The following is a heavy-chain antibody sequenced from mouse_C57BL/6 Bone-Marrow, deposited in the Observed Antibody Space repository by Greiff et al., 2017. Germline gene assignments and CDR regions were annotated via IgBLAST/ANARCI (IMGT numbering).Heavy chain of an antibody. J-gene: IGHJ2*01. CDR2: INPNNGGT. Sequence: VQLQQSGPELVKPGASVKISCKASGYTFTDYYMNWVKQSHGKSLEWIGDINPNNGGTSYNQKFKGKATLTVDKSSSTAYMELRSLTSEDSAVYYCARPSSDRDYFDYWGQGTTLTVSS. D-gene: IGHD6-1*01. CDR1: GYTFTDYY. CDR3: ARPSSDRDYFDY. V-gene: IGHV1-26*01.